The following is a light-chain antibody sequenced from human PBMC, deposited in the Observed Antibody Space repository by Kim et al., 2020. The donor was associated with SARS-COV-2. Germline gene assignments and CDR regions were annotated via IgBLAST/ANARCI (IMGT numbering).Light chain of an antibody. CDR3: SSYTTSNTWV. Sequence: GQSITISCTGTSSDVGGYNYVSWYQQHPGKVPKLMIYDVTDRPSGVSPRFSGSKSGNTSSLTISGLQAEDEADYYCSSYTTSNTWVFGGGTQLTVL. CDR1: SSDVGGYNY. J-gene: IGLJ3*02. V-gene: IGLV2-14*03. CDR2: DVT.